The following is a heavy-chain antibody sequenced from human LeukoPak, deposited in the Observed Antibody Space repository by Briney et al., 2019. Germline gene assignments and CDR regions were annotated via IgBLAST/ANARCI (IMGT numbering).Heavy chain of an antibody. CDR1: GFTFSSYA. V-gene: IGHV3-30-3*01. D-gene: IGHD2-15*01. CDR2: ISYDGSNK. J-gene: IGHJ4*02. CDR3: ARDGAEGYCSGGSCYSLYY. Sequence: TGRSLRLSCAASGFTFSSYAMHWVRQAPGKGLEWVVVISYDGSNKYYADSVKGRFTISRDNSKNTLYLQMNSLRAEDTAVYYCARDGAEGYCSGGSCYSLYYWGQGTLVTVSS.